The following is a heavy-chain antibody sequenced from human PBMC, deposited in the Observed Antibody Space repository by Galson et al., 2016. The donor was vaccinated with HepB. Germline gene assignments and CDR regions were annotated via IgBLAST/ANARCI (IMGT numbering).Heavy chain of an antibody. J-gene: IGHJ4*01. CDR3: TRDPGAGRRSESYWD. Sequence: SVKVSCKASGGPFSSYAFSWVRQAPGQGLEWMGGIIPIFGTANYAQKLQGRVTITADKSTKTVYLQLSSLRSEDTAVYYCTRDPGAGRRSESYWDWGQGPLATDSS. CDR1: GGPFSSYA. V-gene: IGHV1-69*06. D-gene: IGHD3-10*01. CDR2: IIPIFGTA.